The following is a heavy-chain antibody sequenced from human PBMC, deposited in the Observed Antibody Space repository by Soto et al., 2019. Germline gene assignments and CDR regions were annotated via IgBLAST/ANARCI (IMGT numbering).Heavy chain of an antibody. Sequence: ASVKVSCKASGYTFTNYYMHWVRQAPGQGLEWMGWINPNTGGTNYAQKFQGRVTMTRDTSVSTAYMELSRLRSDDTALYYCARAITFGTLMDVWGQGTTVTVSS. V-gene: IGHV1-2*02. J-gene: IGHJ6*02. CDR2: INPNTGGT. CDR1: GYTFTNYY. D-gene: IGHD1-20*01. CDR3: ARAITFGTLMDV.